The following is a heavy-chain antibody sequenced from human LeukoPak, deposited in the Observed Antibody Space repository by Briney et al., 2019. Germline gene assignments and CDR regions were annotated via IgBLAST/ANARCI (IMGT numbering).Heavy chain of an antibody. J-gene: IGHJ4*02. CDR2: IWYDGSNK. D-gene: IGHD3-9*01. Sequence: PGGSLRLSCAASGFTFSSYGMHWVRQAPGKGLEWVAVIWYDGSNKCYADSVKGRFTISRDNSKNTLYLQMNSLRAEDTAVYYCARDRGYDILTGYYFDYWGQGTLVTVSS. CDR1: GFTFSSYG. CDR3: ARDRGYDILTGYYFDY. V-gene: IGHV3-33*01.